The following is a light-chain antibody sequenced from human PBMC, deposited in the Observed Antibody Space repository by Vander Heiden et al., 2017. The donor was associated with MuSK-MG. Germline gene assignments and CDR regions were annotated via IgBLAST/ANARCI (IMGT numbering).Light chain of an antibody. Sequence: DIQMTQPPSTLSASVGDRVTITCRASQTIYRWLAWYQQKPGNAPKLLIYRASTLQSGVPSRFSGSGSGTEFTLTITSLQPDDFATYYCQQFSSNLITFGQGTRLEIK. J-gene: IGKJ5*01. CDR3: QQFSSNLIT. V-gene: IGKV1-5*03. CDR2: RAS. CDR1: QTIYRW.